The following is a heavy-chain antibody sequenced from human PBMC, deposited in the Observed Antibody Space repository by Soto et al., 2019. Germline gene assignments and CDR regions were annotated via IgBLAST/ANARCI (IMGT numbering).Heavy chain of an antibody. D-gene: IGHD3-10*01. J-gene: IGHJ6*02. Sequence: QMQLVQSGPEVKKPGTSVKVSCKASGFTFTSSAVQWVRQARGQRLEWIGWIVVGSGNTNYAQKFQERVTITRDMSTSTAYMELSSLRYEDTAVYYCAAVQRARVRGVIGMDVWGQGTTVTVSS. CDR3: AAVQRARVRGVIGMDV. CDR2: IVVGSGNT. V-gene: IGHV1-58*01. CDR1: GFTFTSSA.